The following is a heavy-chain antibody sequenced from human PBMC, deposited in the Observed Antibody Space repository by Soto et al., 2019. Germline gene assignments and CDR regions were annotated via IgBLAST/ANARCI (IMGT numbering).Heavy chain of an antibody. CDR3: AKKLAAGTIPPNYLLDY. D-gene: IGHD6-13*01. CDR2: ISYDGSNK. J-gene: IGHJ4*02. Sequence: QVQLVESGGGVVQPGRSLRLSCAASGFTFSSYGMHWVRQAPGKGLEWVAVISYDGSNKYYADSVKARFTISRDNSKNTLYLQRNSLRAEDTAVYYCAKKLAAGTIPPNYLLDYWGQGTLVTVSS. CDR1: GFTFSSYG. V-gene: IGHV3-30*18.